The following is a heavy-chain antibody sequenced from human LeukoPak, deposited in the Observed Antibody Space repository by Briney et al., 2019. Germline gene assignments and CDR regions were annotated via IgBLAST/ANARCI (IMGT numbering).Heavy chain of an antibody. V-gene: IGHV3-7*01. CDR1: GFTFSSYW. CDR2: MKQDGSQK. J-gene: IGHJ3*02. Sequence: GGSLRLSCVGSGFTFSSYWMSWVRQAPGKGLEWVANMKQDGSQKNYVDSVKGRFTISRDNARKSLFLQMNSLRGEDTAVYYCARGGTFDIWGQGTRVTVSS. CDR3: ARGGTFDI.